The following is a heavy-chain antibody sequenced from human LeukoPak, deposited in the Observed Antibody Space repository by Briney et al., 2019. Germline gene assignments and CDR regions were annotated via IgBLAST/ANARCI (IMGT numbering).Heavy chain of an antibody. CDR1: GFTFSSFA. J-gene: IGHJ6*03. CDR2: IQYDGSNE. CDR3: AKDRCSNGVGCYYYYMDV. Sequence: GGSLRLSCAASGFTFSSFAMSWVRQAPGKGLEWVAYIQYDGSNEQYADSVKGRFSISRDSSKNILYLQMNSLRAEDTAVYYCAKDRCSNGVGCYYYYMDVWGKGTTVTISS. D-gene: IGHD2-8*01. V-gene: IGHV3-30*02.